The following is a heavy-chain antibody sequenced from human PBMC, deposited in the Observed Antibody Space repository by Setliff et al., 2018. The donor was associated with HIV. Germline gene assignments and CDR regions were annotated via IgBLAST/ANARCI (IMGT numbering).Heavy chain of an antibody. D-gene: IGHD6-19*01. CDR2: VNHSGST. J-gene: IGHJ3*02. CDR1: GGSFSGYY. V-gene: IGHV4-34*01. CDR3: ARVAVAGTTFDVFDI. Sequence: SETLSLTCAVYGGSFSGYYWSWIRQPPGKGLEWIGEVNHSGSTNYNPSLKSRVTISVDKSKNQFSLKLKSVTAADTAVYYCARVAVAGTTFDVFDIWGQGTMVTVSS.